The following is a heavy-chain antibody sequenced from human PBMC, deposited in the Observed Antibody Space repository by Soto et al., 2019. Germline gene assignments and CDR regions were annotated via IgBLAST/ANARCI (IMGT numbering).Heavy chain of an antibody. D-gene: IGHD6-19*01. CDR3: AREQQAVRGVQIAVGNFDS. CDR2: TYYKSQWYY. Sequence: SQTLSLTCAISGDSVSSNIAAWNWIRQSPSRGLEWLGRTYYKSQWYYDYAVSVKSRITINPDTSKNQFSLQLNSVSPEDTAVYYCAREQQAVRGVQIAVGNFDSWGQGTLGTVSS. J-gene: IGHJ4*02. V-gene: IGHV6-1*01. CDR1: GDSVSSNIAA.